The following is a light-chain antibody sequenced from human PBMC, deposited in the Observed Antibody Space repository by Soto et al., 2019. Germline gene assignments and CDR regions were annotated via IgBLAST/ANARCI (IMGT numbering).Light chain of an antibody. V-gene: IGKV1-8*01. J-gene: IGKJ5*01. CDR3: QHYFSYPIT. CDR2: GAS. Sequence: AIRMTQSPSSLSASTGDTVTITCRASQDIGSFLAWYQQKPGTAPKVLISGASDLQGGVPSRFSGSGSRTDFTLTITHLQSEDFATYYCQHYFSYPITFGQGTRLDMK. CDR1: QDIGSF.